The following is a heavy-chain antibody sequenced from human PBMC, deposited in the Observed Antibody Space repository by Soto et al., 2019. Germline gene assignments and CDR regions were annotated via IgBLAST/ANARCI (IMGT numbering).Heavy chain of an antibody. CDR1: GYTFTSYG. V-gene: IGHV1-18*01. J-gene: IGHJ6*02. D-gene: IGHD2-2*01. Sequence: GASVKVSCTASGYTFTSYGISWVRQAPGQGLEWMGWISVHNGNTNYAQKLQGRVTMTTDTSTSTVYMELRSLRSDDTAVYYCARDRSTSDVWGQGTTVTVSS. CDR3: ARDRSTSDV. CDR2: ISVHNGNT.